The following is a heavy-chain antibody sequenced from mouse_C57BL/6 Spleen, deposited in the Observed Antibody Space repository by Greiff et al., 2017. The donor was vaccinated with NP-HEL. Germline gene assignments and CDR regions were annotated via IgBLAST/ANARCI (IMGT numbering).Heavy chain of an antibody. CDR2: INPNYGTT. CDR3: ARSNSGPEAWFAY. V-gene: IGHV1-39*01. J-gene: IGHJ3*01. Sequence: EVHLVESGPELVKPGASVKISCKASGYSFTDYNMTWVKQSNGKSLEWIGVINPNYGTTSYNQKFKGKATLTVDQSSSTAYMQLNSLTSEDSAVYYCARSNSGPEAWFAYWGQGTLVTVSA. CDR1: GYSFTDYN.